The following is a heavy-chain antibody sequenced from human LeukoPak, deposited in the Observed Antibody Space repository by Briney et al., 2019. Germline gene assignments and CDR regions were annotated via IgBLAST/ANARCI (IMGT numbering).Heavy chain of an antibody. CDR1: GFTFSSFA. D-gene: IGHD3-22*01. CDR2: ISGRGDTT. V-gene: IGHV3-23*01. Sequence: GGSLRLSCAASGFTFSSFAMSWVRQAPGKGLEWVSAISGRGDTTYYADSVKGRFTISRDNAKNSLYLQMNSLRAEDTAVYYCARHVVAVGFDYWGQGTLVTVSS. J-gene: IGHJ4*02. CDR3: ARHVVAVGFDY.